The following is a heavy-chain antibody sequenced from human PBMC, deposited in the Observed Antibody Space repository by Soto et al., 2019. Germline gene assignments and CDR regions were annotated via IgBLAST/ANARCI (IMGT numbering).Heavy chain of an antibody. Sequence: VQLLESGGILVHPGGSLRLSCAASGFTFSSYAISWVRQAPGQGLEWMGGIIPIFGTANYAQKFQGRVTITADKSTSTAYMELSSLRSEDTAVYYCARGGGYDSSGYYRYNDAFDIWGQGTMVTVSS. CDR2: IIPIFGTA. CDR1: GFTFSSYA. J-gene: IGHJ3*02. CDR3: ARGGGYDSSGYYRYNDAFDI. D-gene: IGHD3-22*01. V-gene: IGHV1-69*06.